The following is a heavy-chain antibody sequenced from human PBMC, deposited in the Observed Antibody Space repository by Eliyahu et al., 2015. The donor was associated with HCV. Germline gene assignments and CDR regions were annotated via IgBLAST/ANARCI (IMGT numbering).Heavy chain of an antibody. J-gene: IGHJ4*02. D-gene: IGHD6-19*01. V-gene: IGHV4-39*01. CDR2: IYYSGST. Sequence: QLQLQESGPGLVKPSETLSLTCTVSGGSISSSSYYWGWIRQPPGKGLEWIGSIYYSGSTYYNPSLKSRVTISVDTSKNQFSLKLSSVTAADTAVYYCARPRAVAGTLFDYWGQGTLVTVSS. CDR3: ARPRAVAGTLFDY. CDR1: GGSISSSSYY.